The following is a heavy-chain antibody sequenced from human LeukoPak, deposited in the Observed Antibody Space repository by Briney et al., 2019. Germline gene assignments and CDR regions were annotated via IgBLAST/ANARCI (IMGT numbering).Heavy chain of an antibody. V-gene: IGHV4-34*01. D-gene: IGHD3-10*01. CDR2: INHSGST. Sequence: SETLSLTCAVYGGSFSGYYWSWIRQPPGKGLEWIGEINHSGSTNYNPSLKSRVTISVDTSKNQFSLKLSSVTAADTAIYYCARDSESENEAFDIWGQGTRVTVSP. CDR1: GGSFSGYY. J-gene: IGHJ3*02. CDR3: ARDSESENEAFDI.